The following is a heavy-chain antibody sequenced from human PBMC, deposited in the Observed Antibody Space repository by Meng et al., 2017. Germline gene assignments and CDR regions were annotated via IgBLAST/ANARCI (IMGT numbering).Heavy chain of an antibody. D-gene: IGHD6-13*01. CDR2: IYSGGST. Sequence: GGSLRLSCAASGFTVSSNYMSWVRQAPGKGLEWVSVIYSGGSTYYADSVKGRFTISRDNSKNTLYLQMNSLRAEDTAVYYCARDRLWNPGIAAAGHDAFDIWGQGTMVTVSS. CDR3: ARDRLWNPGIAAAGHDAFDI. V-gene: IGHV3-66*02. CDR1: GFTVSSNY. J-gene: IGHJ3*02.